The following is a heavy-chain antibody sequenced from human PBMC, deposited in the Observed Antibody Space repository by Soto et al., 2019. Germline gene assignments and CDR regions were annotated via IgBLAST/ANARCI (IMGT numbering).Heavy chain of an antibody. D-gene: IGHD6-19*01. V-gene: IGHV1-46*03. CDR2: INPSGGST. Sequence: GASVKVSCKASGYTFTSYYMHWVRQAPGQGLEWMGIINPSGGSTSYAQKFQGRVTMTRDTSTSTVYMELSSLRSEDTAVYYCARGYSSGWYYYYGMDVWGQGTTVTVSS. CDR1: GYTFTSYY. J-gene: IGHJ6*02. CDR3: ARGYSSGWYYYYGMDV.